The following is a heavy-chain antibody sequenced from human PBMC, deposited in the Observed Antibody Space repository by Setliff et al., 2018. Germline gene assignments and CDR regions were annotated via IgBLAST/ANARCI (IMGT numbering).Heavy chain of an antibody. CDR3: ARAAKYDSSGYYGFWFDP. CDR1: GGSFSTYY. J-gene: IGHJ5*02. D-gene: IGHD3-22*01. Sequence: SETLSLTCAVYGGSFSTYYWNWIRQPPGKGLEWIGEINHSGSTNYNPSLKSRVTISVDTSKNQFSLKLRSVTAADTAVYYCARAAKYDSSGYYGFWFDPWGQGNLVTVSS. V-gene: IGHV4-34*01. CDR2: INHSGST.